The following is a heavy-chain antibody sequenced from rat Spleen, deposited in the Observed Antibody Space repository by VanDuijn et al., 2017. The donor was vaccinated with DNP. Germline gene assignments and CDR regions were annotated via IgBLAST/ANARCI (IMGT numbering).Heavy chain of an antibody. Sequence: EVQLVESGGGLVQPGRSLKLSCAASGFTFSDYNMAWVRQAPKKGLEWVATIIYNGSRTHYRDSVKGRFTISRDNAKSTLYLQINSLRSEDMATYYCARHVLPLRVWDYWGQGVMVTVSS. J-gene: IGHJ2*01. V-gene: IGHV5-7*01. D-gene: IGHD1-4*01. CDR3: ARHVLPLRVWDY. CDR2: IIYNGSRT. CDR1: GFTFSDYN.